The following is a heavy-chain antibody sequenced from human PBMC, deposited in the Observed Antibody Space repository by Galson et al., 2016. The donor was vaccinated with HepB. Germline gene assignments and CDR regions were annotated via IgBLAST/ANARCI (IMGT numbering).Heavy chain of an antibody. Sequence: SETLSLTCTVSGGSMISYYWSWIRQPPGKGLEWIGYIYYGGTTNYNPSLKSRVIISVDTLKNQFSLKLSSVAAADTAVYYCARQYKWNRRAPFGIWGQGTMVTVSS. J-gene: IGHJ3*02. V-gene: IGHV4-59*08. D-gene: IGHD1-20*01. CDR2: IYYGGTT. CDR3: ARQYKWNRRAPFGI. CDR1: GGSMISYY.